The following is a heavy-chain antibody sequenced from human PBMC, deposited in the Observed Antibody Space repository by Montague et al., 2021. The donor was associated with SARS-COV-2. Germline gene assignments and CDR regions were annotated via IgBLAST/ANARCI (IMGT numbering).Heavy chain of an antibody. CDR3: ARHWKRITIFGVVTDAFDY. D-gene: IGHD3-3*01. J-gene: IGHJ4*02. Sequence: SETLSLTCTVSRCSISSSSYYWCWIRQPPGKVLWWIGVTYYRGSTYYHPSLKSRVTISVDTSKNQFSLKLSSVTAADTAVYYWARHWKRITIFGVVTDAFDYWAQGTRVTVSP. CDR1: RCSISSSSYY. CDR2: TYYRGST. V-gene: IGHV4-39*01.